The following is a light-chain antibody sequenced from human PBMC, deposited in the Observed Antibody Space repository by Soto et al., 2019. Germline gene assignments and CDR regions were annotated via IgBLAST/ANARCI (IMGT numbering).Light chain of an antibody. CDR2: EAS. V-gene: IGKV1-39*01. J-gene: IGKJ4*01. CDR3: QQSYSIVPLT. Sequence: DIQMTQSPSSLSASVGDRITITCRASQSISISLNWYQHKPGEAPKHLIYEASTLQSGVPLRFSGSGSGTDFTLTISSLQPEDFATYYCQQSYSIVPLTFGGGTRVEIK. CDR1: QSISIS.